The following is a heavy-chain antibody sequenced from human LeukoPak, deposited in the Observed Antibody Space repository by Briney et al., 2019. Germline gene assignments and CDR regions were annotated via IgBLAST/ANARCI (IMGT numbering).Heavy chain of an antibody. CDR1: GGSISSGDYY. Sequence: PSETLSLTCTVSGGSISSGDYYWSWIRQPPGKGLEWIGYIYYSGSTYYNPSLKSRVTISVDTSKSQFSLKLSSVTAADTAVYYCARDRGSGWYRPNWFDPWGQGTLVTVSS. D-gene: IGHD6-19*01. CDR3: ARDRGSGWYRPNWFDP. V-gene: IGHV4-30-4*08. J-gene: IGHJ5*02. CDR2: IYYSGST.